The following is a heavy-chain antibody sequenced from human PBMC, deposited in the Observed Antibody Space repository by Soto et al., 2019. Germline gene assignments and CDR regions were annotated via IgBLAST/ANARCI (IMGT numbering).Heavy chain of an antibody. J-gene: IGHJ2*01. D-gene: IGHD3-16*01. Sequence: GGSLRLSCGAPGVTFKDYGMHWVRQAPGKGLEWVAVISYDGKQTYYADSVKGRFTISKDKSKRTLFLQMNSLRVDDTAVYYCARDGWGSNWYFDLWGRGTLVTVSS. CDR1: GVTFKDYG. CDR3: ARDGWGSNWYFDL. V-gene: IGHV3-30*03. CDR2: ISYDGKQT.